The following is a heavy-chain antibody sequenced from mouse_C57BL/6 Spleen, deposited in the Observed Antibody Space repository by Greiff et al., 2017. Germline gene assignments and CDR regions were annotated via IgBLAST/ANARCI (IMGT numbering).Heavy chain of an antibody. D-gene: IGHD2-1*01. V-gene: IGHV1-53*01. J-gene: IGHJ4*01. Sequence: VQLQQPGTELVKPGASVKLSCKASGYTFTSYWMHWVKQRPGQGLEWIGNINPSNGGTNYNEKFKSKATLTVDKSSSTAYMQLSSLTSEDSAVYYCARGRGNHWDAMDYWGQGTSVTVSS. CDR1: GYTFTSYW. CDR2: INPSNGGT. CDR3: ARGRGNHWDAMDY.